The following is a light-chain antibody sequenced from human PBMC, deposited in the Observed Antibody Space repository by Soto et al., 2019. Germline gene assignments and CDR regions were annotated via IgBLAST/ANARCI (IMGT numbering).Light chain of an antibody. Sequence: DIQMTQSPSTLSASVGDRVTITCRADQSITRWLAWFQQKPGKAPSLLIYDATNLQPGVPSRFSGSGSGTEFTLTISSLQPDDFATYYCQQYNASSTSFGQGTKVDIK. CDR1: QSITRW. V-gene: IGKV1-5*01. J-gene: IGKJ2*01. CDR2: DAT. CDR3: QQYNASSTS.